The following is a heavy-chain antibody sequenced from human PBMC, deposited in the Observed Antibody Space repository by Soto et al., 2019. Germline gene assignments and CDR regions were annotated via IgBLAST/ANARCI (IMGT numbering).Heavy chain of an antibody. Sequence: SETLSLACTVSGGSISSAGYYWSWIRQHPGKGLEWIGYIYYSGSTYYNPSLKSRVTISVDTSKNQFSLKLSSVTAADTAVYYCARGGYYGSGSYPFVYWGQGTLVTVSS. CDR2: IYYSGST. J-gene: IGHJ4*02. CDR3: ARGGYYGSGSYPFVY. V-gene: IGHV4-31*03. D-gene: IGHD3-10*01. CDR1: GGSISSAGYY.